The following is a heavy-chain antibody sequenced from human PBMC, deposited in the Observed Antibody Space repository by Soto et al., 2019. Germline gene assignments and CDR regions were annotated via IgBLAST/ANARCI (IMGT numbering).Heavy chain of an antibody. CDR1: GFTFSSYS. D-gene: IGHD3-22*01. CDR2: ISSSSSYI. CDR3: ATSGYYRRAEYFQH. V-gene: IGHV3-21*01. J-gene: IGHJ1*01. Sequence: LRLSCAASGFTFSSYSMNWVRQAPGKGLEWVSSISSSSSYIYYADSVKGRFTISRDNAKNSLYLQMNSLRAEDTAVYYCATSGYYRRAEYFQHWGQGTLVTVSS.